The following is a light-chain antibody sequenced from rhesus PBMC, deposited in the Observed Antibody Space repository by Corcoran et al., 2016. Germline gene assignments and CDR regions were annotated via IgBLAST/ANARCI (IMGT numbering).Light chain of an antibody. CDR3: QQYGSSPLT. CDR1: QSISSW. CDR2: KAS. J-gene: IGKJ4*01. V-gene: IGKV1-22*01. Sequence: DIQMTQSPSSLSASVGDTVTITCRASQSISSWLAWYQQKPGKAPKVLIYKASTLQSGVPSRFSGSGAGTDFTLTISSLQSEDLATYYWQQYGSSPLTFGGGTKVESK.